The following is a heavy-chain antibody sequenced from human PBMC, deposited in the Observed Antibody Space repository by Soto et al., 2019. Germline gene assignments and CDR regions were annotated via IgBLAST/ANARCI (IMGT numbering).Heavy chain of an antibody. CDR2: ISAYNGNT. J-gene: IGHJ6*02. D-gene: IGHD5-18*01. CDR3: ARAPRGYSYGYGYYYYYGMDV. CDR1: GYTFTSYG. Sequence: ASVKVSCKASGYTFTSYGISWVRQAPGQGLEWMGWISAYNGNTNYAQKLQGRVTMPTDTSTSTAYMELRSLRSDDTAVYYCARAPRGYSYGYGYYYYYGMDVWGQGTTVTVSS. V-gene: IGHV1-18*01.